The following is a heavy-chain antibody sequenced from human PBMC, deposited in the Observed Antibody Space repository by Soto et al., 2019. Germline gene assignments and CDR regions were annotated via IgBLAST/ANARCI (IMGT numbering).Heavy chain of an antibody. J-gene: IGHJ4*02. V-gene: IGHV3-74*01. CDR2: INSDGSRT. D-gene: IGHD2-21*01. CDR1: GFTFSSYW. CDR3: ARDFTLSILGGGYYFDY. Sequence: EVQLVESGGGLVQPGGSLRLSCAASGFTFSSYWMHWVRQAPGKGLVWVSRINSDGSRTSYADSVKGRFTISRDNAKNTLYLQMNSLRAEDTAVYYCARDFTLSILGGGYYFDYWGQGTLVTVSS.